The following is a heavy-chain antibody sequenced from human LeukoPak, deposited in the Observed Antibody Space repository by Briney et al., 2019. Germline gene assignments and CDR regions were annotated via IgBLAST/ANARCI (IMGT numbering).Heavy chain of an antibody. D-gene: IGHD4-17*01. CDR2: IYYSGST. V-gene: IGHV4-59*01. CDR3: ARVPVYYYYMDV. J-gene: IGHJ6*03. Sequence: SETLSLTCTVSGGSISSYYWSWIRQPPGKGLEWIGYIYYSGSTNYNPSLKSRVTISVDTSKNQFSLKLSSVTAADTAVYYCARVPVYYYYMDVWGKGTTVIVSS. CDR1: GGSISSYY.